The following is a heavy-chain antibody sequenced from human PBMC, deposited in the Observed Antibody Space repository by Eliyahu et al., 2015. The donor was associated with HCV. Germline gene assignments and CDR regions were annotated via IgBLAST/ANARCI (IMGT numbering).Heavy chain of an antibody. CDR3: ARVGMLTTLRGSVLRRSLHGDY. Sequence: QVQLVESGGGVVQPGRSLRLSCAASGFTFSSXGXPWGRQAPGKGXGWVAVIWYDGSNKYYADSVKGRFTISRDNSKNTLYLQMNSLRAEDTAVYYCARVGMLTTLRGSVLRRSLHGDYWGQGTLVTVSS. CDR1: GFTFSSXG. D-gene: IGHD4/OR15-4a*01. CDR2: IWYDGSNK. V-gene: IGHV3-33*01. J-gene: IGHJ4*02.